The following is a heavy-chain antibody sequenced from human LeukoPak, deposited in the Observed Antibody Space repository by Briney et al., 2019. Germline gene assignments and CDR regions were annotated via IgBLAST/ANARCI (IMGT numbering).Heavy chain of an antibody. V-gene: IGHV4-61*10. D-gene: IGHD5-24*01. CDR1: GDSISSGSYY. CDR2: IYYSGST. J-gene: IGHJ6*03. Sequence: SETLSLTCSVSGDSISSGSYYWSWIRQPAGKGLEWIGYIYYSGSTNYNPSLKSRVTISVDTSKNQFSLKLSSVTAADTAVYYCARAGDGYNYAWVPSFYYYMDVWGKGTTVTISS. CDR3: ARAGDGYNYAWVPSFYYYMDV.